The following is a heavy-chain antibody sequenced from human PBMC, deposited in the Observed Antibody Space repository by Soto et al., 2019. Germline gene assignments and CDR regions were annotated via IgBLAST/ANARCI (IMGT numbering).Heavy chain of an antibody. Sequence: LSLTCTVSGSSISGYYWSWIRQPPGKRLEWIGFMFHGGTTEYNPSLQSRVTLSLDTSNNQASLRLTSVTAADTAVYYCARERRGFGYIEYWGQGALVTVSS. J-gene: IGHJ4*02. D-gene: IGHD3-16*01. CDR1: GSSISGYY. V-gene: IGHV4-59*01. CDR2: MFHGGTT. CDR3: ARERRGFGYIEY.